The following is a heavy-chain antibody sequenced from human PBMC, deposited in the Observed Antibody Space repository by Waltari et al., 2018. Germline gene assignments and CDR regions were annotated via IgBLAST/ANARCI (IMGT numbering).Heavy chain of an antibody. V-gene: IGHV3-7*01. D-gene: IGHD3-22*01. Sequence: EVQLVESGGGLVQPGGSLRLSCAASGFTFSSYWMSWVRQAPGKGLGWVANIKQDGSEKYYVDSVKGRFTISRDNAKNSLYLQMNSLRAEDTAVYYCARDQRITMIVVVTSYWYFDLWGRGTLVTVSS. CDR2: IKQDGSEK. J-gene: IGHJ2*01. CDR3: ARDQRITMIVVVTSYWYFDL. CDR1: GFTFSSYW.